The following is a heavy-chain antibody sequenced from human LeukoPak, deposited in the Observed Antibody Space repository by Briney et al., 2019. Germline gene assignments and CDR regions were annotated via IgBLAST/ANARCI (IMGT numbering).Heavy chain of an antibody. D-gene: IGHD3-10*01. Sequence: SETLSLTCAVDGYSISSGYYWGWIRQPPGKGLEWIGSVYRDGGTYYNSSLKSRVILSVDTSKNQFALKMTSVTAADTAVYYRARIWRGVISPIDYWGQGTLVVVSS. CDR2: VYRDGGT. V-gene: IGHV4-38-2*01. J-gene: IGHJ4*02. CDR1: GYSISSGYY. CDR3: ARIWRGVISPIDY.